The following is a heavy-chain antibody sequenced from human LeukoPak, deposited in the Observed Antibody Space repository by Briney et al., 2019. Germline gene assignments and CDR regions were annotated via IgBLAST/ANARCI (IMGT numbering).Heavy chain of an antibody. Sequence: GGSLRLSCAASGFTFSNSAMSWDRQAPGQGLEWVSTLSGSGITTYYADSVTGRFTISRDNSKNTLYLQMNSLRAEDTAVYYCAKGIYSSGWSYFDYWGHGTLVTVSS. V-gene: IGHV3-23*01. D-gene: IGHD6-19*01. CDR2: LSGSGITT. CDR3: AKGIYSSGWSYFDY. CDR1: GFTFSNSA. J-gene: IGHJ4*01.